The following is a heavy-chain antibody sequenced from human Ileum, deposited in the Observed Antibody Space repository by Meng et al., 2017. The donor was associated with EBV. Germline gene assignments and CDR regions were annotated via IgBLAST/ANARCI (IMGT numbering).Heavy chain of an antibody. CDR2: IYYSGST. Sequence: PPLQEAGPGLVKPSETLSLTCTVSGGSISSSSYYWGWIRQPPGKGLEWIGSIYYSGSTYYNPSLKSRVTISVDTSKNQFSLKLSSVTAADTAVYYCARSIVVVPAAIYYWGQGTLVTVSS. CDR1: GGSISSSSYY. J-gene: IGHJ4*02. CDR3: ARSIVVVPAAIYY. D-gene: IGHD2-2*01. V-gene: IGHV4-39*01.